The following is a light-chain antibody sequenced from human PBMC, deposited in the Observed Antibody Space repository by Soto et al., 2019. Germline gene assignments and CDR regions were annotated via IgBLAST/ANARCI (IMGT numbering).Light chain of an antibody. CDR2: DAS. CDR1: QSVNSF. Sequence: EIVLTQSPATLSLSPGERATLSCMASQSVNSFLAWYQQKPGQAPRLLIYDASSRATGIPARFSGSGSGTDFILTISSLEPEDFAVYYCQQRENWPITFGHGTRLEIK. J-gene: IGKJ5*01. CDR3: QQRENWPIT. V-gene: IGKV3-11*01.